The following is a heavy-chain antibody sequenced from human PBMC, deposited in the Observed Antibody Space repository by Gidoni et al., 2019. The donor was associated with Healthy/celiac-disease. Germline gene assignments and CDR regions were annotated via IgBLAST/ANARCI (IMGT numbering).Heavy chain of an antibody. CDR3: ARDPHPGIAAAGIFDY. V-gene: IGHV3-30*01. Sequence: TISRDNSKNTLYLQMNSLRAEDTAVYYCARDPHPGIAAAGIFDYWGQGTLVTVSS. D-gene: IGHD6-13*01. J-gene: IGHJ4*02.